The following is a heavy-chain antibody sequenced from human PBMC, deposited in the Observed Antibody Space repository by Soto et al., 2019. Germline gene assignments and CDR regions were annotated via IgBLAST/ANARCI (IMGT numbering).Heavy chain of an antibody. V-gene: IGHV4-34*01. J-gene: IGHJ4*02. D-gene: IGHD6-19*01. CDR1: GGSFSGYY. CDR2: INHSGST. Sequence: QVQLQQWGAGLLKPSETLSLTCAVYGGSFSGYYWSWIRQPPGKGLEWIGEINHSGSTNYNPSLKSRVTISVDTSKNQFSLKLSSVTAADTAVYYCARDDGRWLVESYRGQGTLVTVSS. CDR3: ARDDGRWLVESY.